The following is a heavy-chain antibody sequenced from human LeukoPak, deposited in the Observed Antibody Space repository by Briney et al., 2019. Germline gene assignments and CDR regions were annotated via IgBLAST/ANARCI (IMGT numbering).Heavy chain of an antibody. CDR3: ARDPYSGNYGNYYYYYMDV. CDR2: ITSSSSYI. CDR1: GFTFSTYN. Sequence: EGSLRISCAASGFTFSTYNMNWVRHAPGKGLEWISSITSSSSYIYYADSVKGRFTISRDNAKNSLFLQMNNLSPDDTAVYFCARDPYSGNYGNYYYYYMDVWGKGTTVTISS. D-gene: IGHD1-26*01. J-gene: IGHJ6*03. V-gene: IGHV3-21*06.